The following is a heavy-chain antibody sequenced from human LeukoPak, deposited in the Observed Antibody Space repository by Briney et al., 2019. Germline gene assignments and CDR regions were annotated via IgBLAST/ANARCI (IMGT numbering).Heavy chain of an antibody. D-gene: IGHD5-18*01. V-gene: IGHV3-30*04. CDR3: ARASDGTEDY. J-gene: IGHJ4*02. CDR2: ISYDGSNK. CDR1: GFTFSSYA. Sequence: GGSLRLSCAASGFTFSSYAMHWVRQAPGKGLEGVAVISYDGSNKYYEDSVKGRFTISRDNSKNTLYLQMNSLRAEDTAVYYCARASDGTEDYWGQGTLVTVSS.